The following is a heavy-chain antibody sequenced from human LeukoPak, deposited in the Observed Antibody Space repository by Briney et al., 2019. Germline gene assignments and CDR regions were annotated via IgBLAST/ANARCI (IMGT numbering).Heavy chain of an antibody. V-gene: IGHV3-23*01. CDR1: GFTFSSYA. CDR2: LSGSGDFT. Sequence: HPGGSLRLSCVASGFTFSSYAMSWVRQAPGKGLQWVSTLSGSGDFTYYADSVKGRFSISRDNSKNTLYLQMNSLRAEDTAAYFCVKDYYYASGSYKYFQHWGQGTLVTVSS. D-gene: IGHD3-10*01. CDR3: VKDYYYASGSYKYFQH. J-gene: IGHJ1*01.